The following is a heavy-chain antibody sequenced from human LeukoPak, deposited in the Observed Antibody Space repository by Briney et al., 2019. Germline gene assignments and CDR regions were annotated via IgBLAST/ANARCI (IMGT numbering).Heavy chain of an antibody. J-gene: IGHJ4*02. Sequence: SVKVSCKASGGTFSSYAISWVRQAPGQGLEWMGGIIPIFGTANYAQKFQGRVTITADESTSTAYMELSSLRPEDTAVYYCARGPLVYDSSGYFSDWGQGTLVTVSS. CDR1: GGTFSSYA. CDR2: IIPIFGTA. CDR3: ARGPLVYDSSGYFSD. D-gene: IGHD3-22*01. V-gene: IGHV1-69*01.